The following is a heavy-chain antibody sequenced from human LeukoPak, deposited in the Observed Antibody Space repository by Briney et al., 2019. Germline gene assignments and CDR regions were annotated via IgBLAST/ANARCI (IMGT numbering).Heavy chain of an antibody. D-gene: IGHD2-21*01. Sequence: GGSLRLSCAASGFTFSTYEMNWVRQAPGKGLEWVSSISSSSRYIYYADSVKGRFTISRDNAKNSLYLQMNSLRAEDTAVYYCARDQGSRDSPDYWGQGTLVTVSS. J-gene: IGHJ4*02. CDR2: ISSSSRYI. CDR3: ARDQGSRDSPDY. CDR1: GFTFSTYE. V-gene: IGHV3-21*01.